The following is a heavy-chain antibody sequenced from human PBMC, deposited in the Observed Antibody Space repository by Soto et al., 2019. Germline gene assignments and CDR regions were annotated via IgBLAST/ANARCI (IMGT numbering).Heavy chain of an antibody. D-gene: IGHD3-9*01. CDR1: GGTFSSYA. CDR2: IIPIFGTA. CDR3: LSSASYFDPARANYYYYGMDV. Sequence: SVKVSCKASGGTFSSYAISWVRQAPGQGLERKRGIIPIFGTANYAQKLQGRVTITADESTSTAYMELSSLRSEDTAVYYCLSSASYFDPARANYYYYGMDVWGQGTTVTVSS. J-gene: IGHJ6*02. V-gene: IGHV1-69*13.